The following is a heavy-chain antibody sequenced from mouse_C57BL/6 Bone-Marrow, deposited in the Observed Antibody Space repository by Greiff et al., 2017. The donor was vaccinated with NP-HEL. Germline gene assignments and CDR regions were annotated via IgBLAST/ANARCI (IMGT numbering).Heavy chain of an antibody. CDR1: GYTFTSYG. V-gene: IGHV1-81*01. CDR2: IYPRSGNT. J-gene: IGHJ4*01. CDR3: ARSRKLRPFYYAMDY. D-gene: IGHD1-1*01. Sequence: QVQLQQSGAELARPGASVKLSCKASGYTFTSYGISWVKQRPGQGLEWIGEIYPRSGNTYYNEKFKGKATLTADKSSSTAYMELSSLTSEDSAVYYCARSRKLRPFYYAMDYWGQGTSVTVSS.